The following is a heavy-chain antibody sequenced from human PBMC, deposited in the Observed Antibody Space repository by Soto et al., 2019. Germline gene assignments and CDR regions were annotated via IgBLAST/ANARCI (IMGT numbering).Heavy chain of an antibody. Sequence: SVKVSCKASGGTFSSYAVSWVRQAPGQGLEWMGGIIPIFGTANYAQKFQGRVTITADKSTSTAYMELSSLRSEDTAVYYCARGGYCSSTSCYRRYYFDYWGQGTLVTVSS. D-gene: IGHD2-2*02. V-gene: IGHV1-69*06. CDR1: GGTFSSYA. CDR2: IIPIFGTA. CDR3: ARGGYCSSTSCYRRYYFDY. J-gene: IGHJ4*02.